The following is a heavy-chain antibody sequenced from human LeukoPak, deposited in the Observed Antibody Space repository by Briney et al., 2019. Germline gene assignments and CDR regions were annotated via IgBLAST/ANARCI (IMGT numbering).Heavy chain of an antibody. CDR3: ARYYGDYVFDY. V-gene: IGHV3-23*01. J-gene: IGHJ4*02. Sequence: PGGSLSLSVAASGFTFSSLPRGGCRQAQGKGWKGFSAISGSGGSTYYADSVEGRFTISRDNSKNTLYLQMNSLRAEDTAVYYCARYYGDYVFDYWGQGTLVTVSS. CDR1: GFTFSSLP. D-gene: IGHD4-17*01. CDR2: ISGSGGST.